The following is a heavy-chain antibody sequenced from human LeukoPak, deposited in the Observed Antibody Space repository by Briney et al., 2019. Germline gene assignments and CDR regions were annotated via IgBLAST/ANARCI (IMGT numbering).Heavy chain of an antibody. CDR1: GFSLRTSE. D-gene: IGHD2-8*01. Sequence: GGSLRLSCAASGFSLRTSEMNWVRQAPGKGPEWVAHINSADNVEYYTDSVRGRFTMSIDNAKDLPYLQMNSLRDEDTAVYYCASDTVNGPFVISLDLWGQGVLVTVSS. CDR2: INSADNVE. V-gene: IGHV3-48*03. CDR3: ASDTVNGPFVISLDL. J-gene: IGHJ5*02.